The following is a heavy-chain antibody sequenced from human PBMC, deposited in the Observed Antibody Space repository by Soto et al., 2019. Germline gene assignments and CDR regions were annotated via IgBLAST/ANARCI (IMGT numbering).Heavy chain of an antibody. Sequence: SETLSLTCTVSGGSISSSSYYWGWIRQPPGKGLEWIGSIYYSGSTYYNPSLKSRVTISVDTSKNQFSLKLSSVTAADTAVYYWAAPRGGLRLGELWAYWGQGTLVTVSS. V-gene: IGHV4-39*01. D-gene: IGHD3-16*01. CDR2: IYYSGST. CDR3: AAPRGGLRLGELWAY. CDR1: GGSISSSSYY. J-gene: IGHJ4*02.